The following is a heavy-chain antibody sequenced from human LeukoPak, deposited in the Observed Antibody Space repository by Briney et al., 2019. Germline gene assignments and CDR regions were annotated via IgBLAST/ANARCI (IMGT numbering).Heavy chain of an antibody. J-gene: IGHJ6*04. CDR3: ARGQGRGYYYGMDV. Sequence: SETLSLTCAVYGVSFSGYYWSWLRQPPGKGLEWIGVINHSGSTNYNPSLKSRVTISVDTSKNQFSLKLSSVTAADTAVYYCARGQGRGYYYGMDVWGKGTTVTVSS. CDR2: INHSGST. CDR1: GVSFSGYY. V-gene: IGHV4-34*01. D-gene: IGHD3-10*01.